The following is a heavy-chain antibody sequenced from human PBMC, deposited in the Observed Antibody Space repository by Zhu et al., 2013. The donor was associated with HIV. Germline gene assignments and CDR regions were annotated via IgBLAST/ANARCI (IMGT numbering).Heavy chain of an antibody. V-gene: IGHV4-34*01. CDR3: ARSVARLVFDY. Sequence: VQLQQWGAGLLKPSETLSLICAVYGGSFSNYYWNWIRQPPGKGLEWIGEINHSGSTNYNPSLKSRVTISVDTSKNQFSLKLSSVTAADTAVYYCARSVARLVFDYWGQGTLVTVSS. CDR2: INHSGST. CDR1: GGSFSNYY. D-gene: IGHD6-25*01. J-gene: IGHJ4*02.